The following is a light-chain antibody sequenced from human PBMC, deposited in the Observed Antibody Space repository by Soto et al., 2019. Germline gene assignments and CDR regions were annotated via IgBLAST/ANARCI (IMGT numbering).Light chain of an antibody. CDR1: QSVSTY. Sequence: EIVMTQSPATLSVSPGERATLSCRASQSVSTYLAWDQQKPGQAPGLLIYDTSTRATGIPARFSGRGSGTEFTLTISSLQSEDVAIYFCQQDNHWPLITFGQGTRLEI. J-gene: IGKJ5*01. V-gene: IGKV3-15*01. CDR3: QQDNHWPLIT. CDR2: DTS.